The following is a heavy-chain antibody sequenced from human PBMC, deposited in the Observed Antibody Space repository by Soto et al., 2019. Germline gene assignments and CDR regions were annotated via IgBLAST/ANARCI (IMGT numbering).Heavy chain of an antibody. D-gene: IGHD3-9*01. V-gene: IGHV1-69*02. J-gene: IGHJ4*02. CDR1: GGTFSSYT. CDR3: ASLLLGTGYYNYFAY. Sequence: QVQLVQSGAEVKKPGSSVKVSCKASGGTFSSYTISWVRQAPGQGLEWMGRIIPILGIANYAQKFQGRVTITADKSTSTAYMELSSLSSEDTAVYYCASLLLGTGYYNYFAYWGQGTLVTVSS. CDR2: IIPILGIA.